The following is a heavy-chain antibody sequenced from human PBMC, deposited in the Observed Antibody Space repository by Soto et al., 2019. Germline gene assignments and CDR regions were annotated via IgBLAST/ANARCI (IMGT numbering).Heavy chain of an antibody. CDR1: GGSFSGYY. CDR2: INHSGST. CDR3: ARGGIAAHYYYYMEV. J-gene: IGHJ6*03. D-gene: IGHD6-6*01. Sequence: SETLSLTCAVYGGSFSGYYWSWIRQPPGKGLEWIGEINHSGSTNYNPSLKSRVTISVDTSKNQFSLKLSSVTAADTAVYYCARGGIAAHYYYYMEVWGKGTTVTVSS. V-gene: IGHV4-34*01.